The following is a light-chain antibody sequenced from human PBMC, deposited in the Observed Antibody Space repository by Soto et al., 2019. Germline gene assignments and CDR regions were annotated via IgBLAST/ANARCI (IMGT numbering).Light chain of an antibody. V-gene: IGKV3-11*01. CDR1: QSVSSY. CDR2: DAS. Sequence: EIVLTQSPATLSLSPGERATLSCRASQSVSSYFAWYQQKPGQAPRLRIYDASNSAPGIPARFSGSGSGTEFTLTTNSLQPEDFAGYYCQHRSNWPPPTFAGETNMEIK. J-gene: IGKJ4*01. CDR3: QHRSNWPPPT.